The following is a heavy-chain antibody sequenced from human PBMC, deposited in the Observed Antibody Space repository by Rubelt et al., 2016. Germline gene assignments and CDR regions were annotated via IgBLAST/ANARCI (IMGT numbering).Heavy chain of an antibody. J-gene: IGHJ4*02. CDR1: GGSFSGYY. CDR3: ATGCCTECVCYGGDY. D-gene: IGHD2-8*01. CDR2: INHSGST. V-gene: IGHV4-34*01. Sequence: QVQLQQWGAGLLKPSETLSLTCAVYGGSFSGYYWSRIRQPPGKGLEWIGEINHSGSTNYNPSLKSRVNRSGDTSQNQFSLKLSAVTAADTAVYSCATGCCTECVCYGGDYWGQGTLVTVSS.